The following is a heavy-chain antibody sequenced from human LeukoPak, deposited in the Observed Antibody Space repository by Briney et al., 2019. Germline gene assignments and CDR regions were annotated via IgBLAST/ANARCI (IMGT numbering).Heavy chain of an antibody. J-gene: IGHJ4*02. D-gene: IGHD2-2*02. Sequence: ASAKVSCKASGYTFTSYAMHWVRQAPGQRLEWMGWINAGNGDTKYSQKFQGRVTITRDTSASTAYMELSSLRSEDTAVYYCAREGFYCTTTNCYNDYWGQGTLVTVSS. CDR1: GYTFTSYA. V-gene: IGHV1-3*01. CDR3: AREGFYCTTTNCYNDY. CDR2: INAGNGDT.